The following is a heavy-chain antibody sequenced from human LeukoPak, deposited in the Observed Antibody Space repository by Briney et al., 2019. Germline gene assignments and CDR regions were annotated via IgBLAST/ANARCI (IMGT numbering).Heavy chain of an antibody. CDR2: MSYSGAT. CDR1: GGSISSSSYH. V-gene: IGHV4-39*01. J-gene: IGHJ4*02. D-gene: IGHD3-22*01. Sequence: PSETLSLTCTVSGGSISSSSYHWGWIRQSPGEGLQWITSMSYSGATYYNPSLQSRVTISVDTSKNQFSLKLYSVTAADTAVYYCARLHSSGYYSSGGQGTLVTVSS. CDR3: ARLHSSGYYSS.